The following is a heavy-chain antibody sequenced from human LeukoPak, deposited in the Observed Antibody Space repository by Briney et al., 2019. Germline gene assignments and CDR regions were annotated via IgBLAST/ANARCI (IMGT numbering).Heavy chain of an antibody. CDR1: GLTFTNVW. CDR3: TASLWFGERIFDY. CDR2: IKSKTDGGTT. Sequence: GGSLRLSCAASGLTFTNVWMSWVRQAPGKGLEWVGRIKSKTDGGTTDYAAPVKGGFTISRDDSKNTLYLQMNSLETEDTALYYCTASLWFGERIFDYWGQGTLVTVSS. V-gene: IGHV3-15*01. D-gene: IGHD3-10*01. J-gene: IGHJ4*02.